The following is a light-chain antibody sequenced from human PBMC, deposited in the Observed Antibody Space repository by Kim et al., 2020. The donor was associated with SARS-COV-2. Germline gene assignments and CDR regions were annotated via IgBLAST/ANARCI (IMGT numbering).Light chain of an antibody. CDR3: QQYGSSPYT. CDR2: GAS. J-gene: IGKJ2*01. Sequence: SPGERASLSCRASQSVSSSYLAWYQQKPGQAPRLLIYGASSRATGIPDRFSGSGSGTDFTLTISRLEPEDFAVYYCQQYGSSPYTFGQGTKLEI. V-gene: IGKV3-20*01. CDR1: QSVSSSY.